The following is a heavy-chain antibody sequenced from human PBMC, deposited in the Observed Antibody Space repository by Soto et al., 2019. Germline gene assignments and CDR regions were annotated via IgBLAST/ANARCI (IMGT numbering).Heavy chain of an antibody. V-gene: IGHV3-30*18. D-gene: IGHD4-17*01. Sequence: GGSLRLSCAASGFTFSSYGMHWVRQAPGKGLEWVAVISYDGSNKYYADSVKGRFTISRDNSKNTLYLQMNSLRAEDTAVYYCAKEGHGDYPLYYFDYWGQGTLVTVSS. CDR1: GFTFSSYG. CDR2: ISYDGSNK. J-gene: IGHJ4*02. CDR3: AKEGHGDYPLYYFDY.